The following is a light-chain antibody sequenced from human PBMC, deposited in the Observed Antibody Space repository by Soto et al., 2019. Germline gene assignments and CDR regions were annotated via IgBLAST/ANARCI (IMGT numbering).Light chain of an antibody. J-gene: IGKJ5*01. V-gene: IGKV3D-20*01. Sequence: EIVLTQSPATLSLSPGERATLSCGATQSVSSSYLAWYHQKPGLAPRLLIYEASNRATGIPDKLSGSGSGIDFILTICRLEPEDFTVYYCQQDGSSPLTFGQGTRLEI. CDR2: EAS. CDR1: QSVSSSY. CDR3: QQDGSSPLT.